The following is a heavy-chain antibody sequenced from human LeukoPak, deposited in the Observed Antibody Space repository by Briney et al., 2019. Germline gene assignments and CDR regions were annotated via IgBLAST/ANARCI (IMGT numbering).Heavy chain of an antibody. CDR1: GFTFSNAW. CDR2: IKSKTDGGTT. CDR3: TRHRSIVGDAFDI. Sequence: GGSLRLSCAASGFTFSNAWMSWVRHAPGEGLEWDGRIKSKTDGGTTDYAAPVKGRFTISRDDSKNTLYLQMNSLKTEDTAVYYCTRHRSIVGDAFDIWGLGTMVTVSS. J-gene: IGHJ3*02. D-gene: IGHD3-22*01. V-gene: IGHV3-15*01.